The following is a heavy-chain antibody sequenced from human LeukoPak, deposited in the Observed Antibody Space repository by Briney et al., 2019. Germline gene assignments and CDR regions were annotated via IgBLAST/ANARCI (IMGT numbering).Heavy chain of an antibody. J-gene: IGHJ4*02. CDR3: ARGYCSSTSCYSAD. Sequence: GGSLRLSCTASGFSFSTYWMHWVRQAPGKGLVWVSRINSDGSSTSYADSVKGRFTISRDNAKNTLYLQMNSLRAEDTAVYYCARGYCSSTSCYSADWGQGTLVTVSS. CDR1: GFSFSTYW. V-gene: IGHV3-74*01. D-gene: IGHD2-2*01. CDR2: INSDGSST.